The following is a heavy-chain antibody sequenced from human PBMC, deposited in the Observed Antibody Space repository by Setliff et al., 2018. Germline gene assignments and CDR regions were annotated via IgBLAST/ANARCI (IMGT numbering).Heavy chain of an antibody. J-gene: IGHJ5*02. CDR3: ATDGPVLNGVYIS. V-gene: IGHV4-39*07. CDR1: GASISTTYYY. CDR2: IYQNGIT. D-gene: IGHD3-9*01. Sequence: PSETLSLTCSVSGASISTTYYYWDWIRQSPEKGLEWIGTIYQNGITYYNPSVKSRVTISVDKSKNQFSLSLRSVTAADTAVYYCATDGPVLNGVYISWGQGTLVTVSS.